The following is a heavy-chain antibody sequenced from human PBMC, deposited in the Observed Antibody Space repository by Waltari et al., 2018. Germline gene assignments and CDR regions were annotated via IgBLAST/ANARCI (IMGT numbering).Heavy chain of an antibody. CDR2: INHSGST. V-gene: IGHV4-34*01. CDR3: ATSRYYDSSGYYRLHPFDY. J-gene: IGHJ4*02. CDR1: GGSFSCYY. Sequence: QVQLQQWGAGLLKPSETLSLTCAVYGGSFSCYYWSWIRQPRGKGLEWIGEINHSGSTNYNPSLKSRVTMSVDTSKNQFSLKLSSVTAADTAVYYCATSRYYDSSGYYRLHPFDYWGQGTLVTVSS. D-gene: IGHD3-22*01.